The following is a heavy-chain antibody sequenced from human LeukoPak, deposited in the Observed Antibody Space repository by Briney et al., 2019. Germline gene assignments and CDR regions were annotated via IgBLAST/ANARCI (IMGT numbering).Heavy chain of an antibody. J-gene: IGHJ4*02. D-gene: IGHD5-24*01. CDR1: GGSISSGGYY. V-gene: IGHV4-31*03. CDR2: IYYSGST. CDR3: ASSSFFRREIFDY. Sequence: SQTLSLTCTVSGGSISSGGYYWSRIRQHPGKGLEWIGYIYYSGSTYYNPSLKSRLTISVDTFKNQFSLKLRSVTAADTAVYYCASSSFFRREIFDYWGQGTLVTVSS.